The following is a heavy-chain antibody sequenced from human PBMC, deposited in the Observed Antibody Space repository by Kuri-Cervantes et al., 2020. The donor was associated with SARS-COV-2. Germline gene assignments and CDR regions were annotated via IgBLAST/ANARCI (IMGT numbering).Heavy chain of an antibody. V-gene: IGHV3-13*05. D-gene: IGHD6-19*01. CDR3: VRGDSSPGPSGGTLGVDV. CDR2: IGTAGDP. CDR1: GFTFSSYD. J-gene: IGHJ6*02. Sequence: GGSLRLSCAASGFTFSSYDMHWVRQATGKGLEWVSAIGTAGDPYYPGSVKGRLTISRENAKNSLYLQMNSLRAGDTAVYYCVRGDSSPGPSGGTLGVDVWGQGTTVTVSS.